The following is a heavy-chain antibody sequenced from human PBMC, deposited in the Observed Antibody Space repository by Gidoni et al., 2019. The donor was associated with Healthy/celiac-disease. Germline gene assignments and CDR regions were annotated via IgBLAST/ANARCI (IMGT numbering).Heavy chain of an antibody. CDR2: ISSGSGYI. D-gene: IGHD2-8*01. CDR1: GFTFSSYS. Sequence: EVQLVESGGGLVKPGGSLRLSCAASGFTFSSYSMNWVRQAPGRGLEWFSSISSGSGYIHYADSVEGRFTVSRDNAKNSLYLQMNSLRAEDRAVYFCARRTSTHEMGDWGQGTLVTVSS. J-gene: IGHJ4*02. V-gene: IGHV3-21*01. CDR3: ARRTSTHEMGD.